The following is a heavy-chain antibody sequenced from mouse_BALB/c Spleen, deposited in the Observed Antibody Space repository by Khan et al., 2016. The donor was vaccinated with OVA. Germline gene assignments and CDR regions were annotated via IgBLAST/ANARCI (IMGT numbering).Heavy chain of an antibody. CDR1: GYTFTSFW. CDR3: ARSYFDGSSTWFGY. Sequence: QVQLKESGAELVKPGASVKLSCKASGYTFTSFWLHWVKQRPGLGLEWIGEIDPSDNYTNYNQKFTGKATLTLDKSSSTAYMQLSSLTSEDSAVYYCARSYFDGSSTWFGYWGQGTLVTVSA. D-gene: IGHD1-1*01. CDR2: IDPSDNYT. J-gene: IGHJ3*01. V-gene: IGHV1-69*02.